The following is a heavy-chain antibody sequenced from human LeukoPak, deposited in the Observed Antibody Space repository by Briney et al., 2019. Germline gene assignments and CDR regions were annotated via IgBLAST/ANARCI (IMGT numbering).Heavy chain of an antibody. CDR2: INPNSGGI. Sequence: ASVKVSCKASGYTFTGYYMHWVRQALGQGLEWMGWINPNSGGINYAQKFQGWVTMTRDTSISTAYMELSRLRSDDTAVYYCATPGVGGRAAFDIWGQGTMVIVSS. D-gene: IGHD1-26*01. J-gene: IGHJ3*02. V-gene: IGHV1-2*04. CDR1: GYTFTGYY. CDR3: ATPGVGGRAAFDI.